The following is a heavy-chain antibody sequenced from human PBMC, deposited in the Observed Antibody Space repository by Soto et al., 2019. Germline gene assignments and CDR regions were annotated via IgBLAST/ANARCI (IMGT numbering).Heavy chain of an antibody. Sequence: EVQVLESGGVLVQPGGSLRLSCEGSGFTVSSHAMTWIRQAPGKGPEWVSTVTADGGTYYADSVKGRFAMSRDTCENTLYLQMNSLGAEDTAAYYCAPQVSCSGGSCQYDAFAIRGQGTMVTVSS. V-gene: IGHV3-23*01. J-gene: IGHJ3*02. D-gene: IGHD2-15*01. CDR1: GFTVSSHA. CDR3: APQVSCSGGSCQYDAFAI. CDR2: VTADGGT.